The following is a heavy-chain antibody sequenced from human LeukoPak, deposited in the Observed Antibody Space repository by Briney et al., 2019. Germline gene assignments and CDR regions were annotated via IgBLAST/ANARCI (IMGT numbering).Heavy chain of an antibody. CDR2: INPNTGGA. CDR3: ARDPPAYPCTTTRCYPEVDY. V-gene: IGHV1-2*02. J-gene: IGHJ4*02. CDR1: GYTFSGNF. D-gene: IGHD2-2*01. Sequence: ASVKVSCKASGYTFSGNFIHWVRQAPGLGLEWMGWINPNTGGANSAEKFQGRVTLTRDTSLTPAYMELTSLRSDDTAVYYCARDPPAYPCTTTRCYPEVDYWGQGTLVTVSS.